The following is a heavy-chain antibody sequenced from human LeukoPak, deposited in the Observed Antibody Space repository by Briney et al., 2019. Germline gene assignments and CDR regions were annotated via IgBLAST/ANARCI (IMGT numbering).Heavy chain of an antibody. CDR2: INTDGSST. V-gene: IGHV3-74*01. CDR1: GFTFSSYW. J-gene: IGHJ4*02. D-gene: IGHD5-18*01. Sequence: GGSLGLSCAASGFTFSSYWMHWVRQAPGKGLVWVSRINTDGSSTSHADSVKGRFTISRDNAKNTLYLQMNSLRAEDTAVYYCARGYVDTAMVGGYWGQGTLVTVSS. CDR3: ARGYVDTAMVGGY.